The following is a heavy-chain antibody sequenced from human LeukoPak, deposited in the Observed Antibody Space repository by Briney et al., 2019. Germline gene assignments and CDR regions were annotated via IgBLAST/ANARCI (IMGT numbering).Heavy chain of an antibody. Sequence: PPETLSLTCTVSGGSISSSSYYWGWIRQPPGKGLEWIGSIYYSGSTYYNPSLKSRVTISVDTSKNQFSLKLSSVTAADTAVYYCARDRAVPAASWGMDVWGQGTTVTVSS. V-gene: IGHV4-39*07. CDR2: IYYSGST. J-gene: IGHJ6*02. D-gene: IGHD2-2*01. CDR1: GGSISSSSYY. CDR3: ARDRAVPAASWGMDV.